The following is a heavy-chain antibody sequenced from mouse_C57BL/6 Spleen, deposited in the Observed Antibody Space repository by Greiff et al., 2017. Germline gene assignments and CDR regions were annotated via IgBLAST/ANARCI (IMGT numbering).Heavy chain of an antibody. D-gene: IGHD1-1*01. V-gene: IGHV14-4*01. Sequence: EVQLQQSGAELVRPGASVKLSCTASGFNIKDDYMHWVKQTPEKGLEWLGWIGPENGDAANASKFPGKGTITADTYSNTAYLKLSSLTSEDTAGFYCTLRGVSSSAWFAYWGQGTLVTVSA. CDR2: IGPENGDA. J-gene: IGHJ3*01. CDR1: GFNIKDDY. CDR3: TLRGVSSSAWFAY.